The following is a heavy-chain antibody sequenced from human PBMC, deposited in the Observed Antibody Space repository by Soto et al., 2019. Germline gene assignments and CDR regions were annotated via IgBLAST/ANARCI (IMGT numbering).Heavy chain of an antibody. CDR2: ISYDGENQ. Sequence: GGSLRLSCAASGFSFSHYAMHWVRQPPGKGLEWVALISYDGENQYFTDSVRGRFTISRDNSKTAVYLEMNDLRLDDTATYYCVSPHSESSNAFDLWGEGALVTVS. V-gene: IGHV3-30*04. D-gene: IGHD3-10*01. J-gene: IGHJ5*02. CDR3: VSPHSESSNAFDL. CDR1: GFSFSHYA.